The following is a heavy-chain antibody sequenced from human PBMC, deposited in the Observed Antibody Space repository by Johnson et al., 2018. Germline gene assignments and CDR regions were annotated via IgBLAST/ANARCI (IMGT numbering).Heavy chain of an antibody. Sequence: EVQLVESGGGVVQPGRSLRLSCGASGFTVSSNFMSWVRQAPGKGLEWVSVIYIDGSTYYADSVKGRFTISRDTSKNTLYLQMKSLRPEDPAVYYFARRSPLTISWGDAFDIWGQGTMVTVSS. D-gene: IGHD1-14*01. V-gene: IGHV3-66*02. CDR2: IYIDGST. CDR3: ARRSPLTISWGDAFDI. CDR1: GFTVSSNF. J-gene: IGHJ3*02.